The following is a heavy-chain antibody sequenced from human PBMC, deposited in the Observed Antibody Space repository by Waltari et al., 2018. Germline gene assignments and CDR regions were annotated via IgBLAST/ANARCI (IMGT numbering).Heavy chain of an antibody. CDR2: IIPIFGTA. D-gene: IGHD5-12*01. CDR3: ARDKGLRRDGYNSFYYYGMDV. CDR1: GGTFSSYA. J-gene: IGHJ6*02. V-gene: IGHV1-69*01. Sequence: QVQLVQSGAEVKKPGSSVKVSCKASGGTFSSYAISWVRPAPGQRLEWMGGIIPIFGTANYAQKFQGRVTITADESTSTAYMELSSLRSEDTAVYYCARDKGLRRDGYNSFYYYGMDVWGQGTTVTVSS.